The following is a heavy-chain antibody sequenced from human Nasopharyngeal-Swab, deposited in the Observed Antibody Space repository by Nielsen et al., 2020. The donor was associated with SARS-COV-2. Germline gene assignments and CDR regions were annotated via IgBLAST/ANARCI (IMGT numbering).Heavy chain of an antibody. Sequence: SETLSLTCAVYGGSFSGYYWSWIRQPPGKGLEWIGEINHSGSTNYNPSLKSRVTISVETYKNQFSLKLSSVTAADTAVYYCAREKRVVVTAGGFDYWGQGTLVTVSS. J-gene: IGHJ4*02. D-gene: IGHD2-21*02. CDR2: INHSGST. CDR3: AREKRVVVTAGGFDY. V-gene: IGHV4-34*01. CDR1: GGSFSGYY.